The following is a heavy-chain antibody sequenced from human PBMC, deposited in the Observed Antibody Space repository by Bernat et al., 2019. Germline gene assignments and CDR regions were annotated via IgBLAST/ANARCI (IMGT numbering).Heavy chain of an antibody. CDR2: IRGKAYGEQN. J-gene: IGHJ6*02. D-gene: IGHD2-2*01. CDR1: GFTFGNSA. Sequence: EVQLVESGGDLVQPGRSLRLSCTGSGFTFGNSAMSWFRQAPGKGLEWVGFIRGKAYGEQNEYAAAVKGRFPISRDDSKSIAYLQMNSLETEDTAVYYCSRAALRYQLTSYYYFGMDVWGQGTTVTVSS. CDR3: SRAALRYQLTSYYYFGMDV. V-gene: IGHV3-49*03.